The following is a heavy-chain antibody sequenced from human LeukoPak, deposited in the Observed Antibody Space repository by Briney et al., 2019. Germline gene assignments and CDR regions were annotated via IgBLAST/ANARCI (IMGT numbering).Heavy chain of an antibody. J-gene: IGHJ4*02. V-gene: IGHV3-48*03. CDR1: GFTFSTYE. Sequence: GGSLRLSCAASGFTFSTYEMNWVRQAPGKGLEWVSYISGSGSPIYYADSVKGRFTISRDNAKNSLYLQMNSLRAEDTAVYYYASGGRSAWYYWGQGTLVTVSS. D-gene: IGHD6-19*01. CDR3: ASGGRSAWYY. CDR2: ISGSGSPI.